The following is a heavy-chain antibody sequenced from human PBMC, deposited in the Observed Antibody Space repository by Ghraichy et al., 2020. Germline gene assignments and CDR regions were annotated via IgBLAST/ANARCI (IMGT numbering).Heavy chain of an antibody. D-gene: IGHD5-12*01. J-gene: IGHJ4*02. CDR1: SQSINTDHY. Sequence: GSLRLSCSVSSQSINTDHYWAWIRQPPGRGLEWIASIHRSDDDTYYNPSLKSRVTISKDSSKNQFSLKMTSVTATDTAVYFCARDWNTSGYYFAYWGQGTLVTVSS. CDR3: ARDWNTSGYYFAY. V-gene: IGHV4-38-2*02. CDR2: IHRSDDDT.